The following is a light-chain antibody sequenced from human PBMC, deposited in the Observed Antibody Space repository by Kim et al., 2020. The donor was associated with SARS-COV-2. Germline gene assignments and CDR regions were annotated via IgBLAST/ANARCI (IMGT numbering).Light chain of an antibody. J-gene: IGLJ2*01. CDR2: CDS. CDR1: EIEGKN. V-gene: IGLV3-21*04. Sequence: PGKTCTSTCGGDEIEGKNVHRYQQMPGQRAVLLSHCDSDRPSGIPGCFSGSEAGNTAPLTIRRAEAGDEAVYYCQVFDSSSDQYVVFGGGTQLTVL. CDR3: QVFDSSSDQYVV.